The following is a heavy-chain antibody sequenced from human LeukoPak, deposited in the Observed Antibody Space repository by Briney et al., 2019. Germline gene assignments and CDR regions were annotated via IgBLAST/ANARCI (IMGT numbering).Heavy chain of an antibody. J-gene: IGHJ4*02. CDR1: GFTFSSYS. V-gene: IGHV3-21*01. Sequence: GGSLRLSCAASGFTFSSYSMNWVRQAPGKGLEWVSSVSSSSSYIYYADSVKGRDTISRDNAKNSLYLQMNSLRAEDRAVYYCARGGGGSYYHLLDYWGQGTLVTVSS. CDR3: ARGGGGSYYHLLDY. D-gene: IGHD1-26*01. CDR2: VSSSSSYI.